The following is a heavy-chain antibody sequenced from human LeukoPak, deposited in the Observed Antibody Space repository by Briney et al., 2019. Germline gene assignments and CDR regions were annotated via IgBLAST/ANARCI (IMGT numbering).Heavy chain of an antibody. V-gene: IGHV1-2*04. D-gene: IGHD6-13*01. CDR2: INPNSGGT. CDR3: ARGFPLKQQLSTDWFDP. CDR1: GYTFTGYY. Sequence: GASVKVSCKASGYTFTGYYMHWVRQAPGQGLEWMGWINPNSGGTNYAQKFQGWVTMTRDTSISTAYMELSRLRSDDTAVYYCARGFPLKQQLSTDWFDPWGQGTLVTVSS. J-gene: IGHJ5*02.